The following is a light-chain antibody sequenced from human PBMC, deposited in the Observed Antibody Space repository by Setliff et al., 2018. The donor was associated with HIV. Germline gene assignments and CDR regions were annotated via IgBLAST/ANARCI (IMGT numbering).Light chain of an antibody. CDR1: KIGRKS. J-gene: IGLJ1*01. CDR2: DDS. CDR3: QVWDASSEHFV. V-gene: IGLV3-21*03. Sequence: SYELTQPPSVSVAPGKTARITCGGNKIGRKSVHWYQQKPGQAPVLVVYDDSDRPSGIPERIAGSNSGNMATLTISRVEGGDEADYYCQVWDASSEHFVFGSGTKVTVL.